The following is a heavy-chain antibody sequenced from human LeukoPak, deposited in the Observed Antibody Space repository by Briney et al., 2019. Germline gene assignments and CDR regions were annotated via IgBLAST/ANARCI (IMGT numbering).Heavy chain of an antibody. J-gene: IGHJ4*02. CDR2: INSDGSST. CDR3: ARGYSSSWYLD. V-gene: IGHV3-74*01. D-gene: IGHD6-13*01. CDR1: GFTFSSYW. Sequence: GGSLRLSCAASGFTFSSYWMHWVRQAPGKGLVWVSRINSDGSSTSYADSVKGRFTISRDNAKNTLSLQMNSLRADDTAVYYCARGYSSSWYLDWGQGTLVTVSS.